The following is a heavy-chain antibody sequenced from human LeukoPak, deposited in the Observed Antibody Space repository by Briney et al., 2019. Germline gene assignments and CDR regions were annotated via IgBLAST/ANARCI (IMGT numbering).Heavy chain of an antibody. J-gene: IGHJ6*03. CDR1: GYTFTNYD. V-gene: IGHV1-18*01. D-gene: IGHD2-2*01. CDR2: ISVYNGNT. CDR3: ARVREYCSSTSCQDWYYYYMDV. Sequence: ASVKVSCKTSGYTFTNYDITWVRQAPGQGLEWMGWISVYNGNTNYAQKFQGRVTMTRDTSISTAYMELSRLRSDDTAVYYCARVREYCSSTSCQDWYYYYMDVWGKGTTVTVSS.